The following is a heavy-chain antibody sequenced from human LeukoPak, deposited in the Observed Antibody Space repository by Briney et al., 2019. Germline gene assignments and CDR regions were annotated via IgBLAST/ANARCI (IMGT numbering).Heavy chain of an antibody. Sequence: SETLSLTCTVSGGSFNSGSHHWGWFRQSPGKGLEWIGSLYYSRTTYYNPSLNSRATISVVTSKNQFSLQLNSVTAADTAVYYCARHDGRGGNTMGALDSWGQGSLVTVSS. CDR3: ARHDGRGGNTMGALDS. D-gene: IGHD2-2*01. V-gene: IGHV4-39*01. J-gene: IGHJ4*02. CDR1: GGSFNSGSHH. CDR2: LYYSRTT.